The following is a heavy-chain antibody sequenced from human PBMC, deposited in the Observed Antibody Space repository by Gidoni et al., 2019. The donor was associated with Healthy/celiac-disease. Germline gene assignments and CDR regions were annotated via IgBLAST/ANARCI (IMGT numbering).Heavy chain of an antibody. CDR1: GLTFSSYG. D-gene: IGHD5-12*01. J-gene: IGHJ4*02. CDR2: ISYDGSNK. CDR3: AKDSGSGPPFDY. V-gene: IGHV3-30*18. Sequence: QVQLVESGGGVVQPGRSLRLSCAASGLTFSSYGMHWVRQAPGKGLEWVAFISYDGSNKYYADSVKGRFTISRDNSKNTLYLQMNSLRAEDTAVYYCAKDSGSGPPFDYWGQGTLVTVSS.